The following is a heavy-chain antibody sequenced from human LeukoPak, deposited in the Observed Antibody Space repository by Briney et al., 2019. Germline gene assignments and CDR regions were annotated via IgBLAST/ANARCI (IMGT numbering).Heavy chain of an antibody. V-gene: IGHV4-61*02. D-gene: IGHD5-12*01. CDR2: IYTSGST. CDR1: GGSISSGSYY. Sequence: PSQTLSLTCTVSGGSISSGSYYWRWIRQPAGKGLEWIGRIYTSGSTNYNPSLKSRVTISVDTSKNQFSLKLSSVTAADTAVYYCARDLGGYNPWGQGTLVTVSS. CDR3: ARDLGGYNP. J-gene: IGHJ5*02.